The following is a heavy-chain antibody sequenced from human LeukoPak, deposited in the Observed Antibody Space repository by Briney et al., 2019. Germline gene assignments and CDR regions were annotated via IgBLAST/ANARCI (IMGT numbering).Heavy chain of an antibody. D-gene: IGHD1-26*01. J-gene: IGHJ4*02. CDR1: GFTFSNYW. CDR2: IKQDGSEK. V-gene: IGHV3-7*01. CDR3: ARDRGLQKGGSYYFDY. Sequence: PGGSLRLSCAASGFTFSNYWMTWVRQAPGKGLEWVANIKQDGSEKYYVDSVKGRFTISRDNAKNSLYLQMNSLRAEDTAVYYCARDRGLQKGGSYYFDYWGQGTLVTVSS.